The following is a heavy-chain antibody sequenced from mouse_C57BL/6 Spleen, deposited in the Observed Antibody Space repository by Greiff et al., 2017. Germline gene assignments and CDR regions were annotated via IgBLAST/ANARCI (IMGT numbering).Heavy chain of an antibody. D-gene: IGHD1-1*01. CDR2: ISYSGST. Sequence: EVQLQESGPGLAKPSQTLSLTCSVTGYSITSAYWHWIRKFPGNKLEYMGYISYSGSTYYNPSLKRRISITRDTSKNQYYLQLNSVTTEDTATDYCARYYGSGYGYVDVWGTGTTVTVSS. CDR3: ARYYGSGYGYVDV. CDR1: GYSITSAY. J-gene: IGHJ1*03. V-gene: IGHV3-8*01.